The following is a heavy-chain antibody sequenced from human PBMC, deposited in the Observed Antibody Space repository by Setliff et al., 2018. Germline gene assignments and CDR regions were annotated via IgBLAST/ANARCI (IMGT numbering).Heavy chain of an antibody. Sequence: GGSLRLSCAASGFTFSRYAMSWVRQAPGKGLEWVSAISGSGGSTYYADSVKGRFTISRDNSKNRLYLQMNSLRAEDTAVYYCAKDRTPLYSSSFLNWFDPWGQGTLVTVSS. D-gene: IGHD6-13*01. CDR1: GFTFSRYA. CDR2: ISGSGGST. J-gene: IGHJ5*02. V-gene: IGHV3-23*01. CDR3: AKDRTPLYSSSFLNWFDP.